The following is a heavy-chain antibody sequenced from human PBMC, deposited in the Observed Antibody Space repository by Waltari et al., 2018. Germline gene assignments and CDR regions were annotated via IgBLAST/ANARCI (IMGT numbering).Heavy chain of an antibody. CDR3: ATEHTVTTLGFDP. J-gene: IGHJ5*02. Sequence: EVQLVQSVAEGKKPVATVKISCQVSGYTFTDYYMHWMQRAPGKGGEWMGLVDREDGETIYAEKSQGGVTRIADTSTDTAYMELSSLSSEDTAVYYCATEHTVTTLGFDPWGQGTLVTVSS. D-gene: IGHD4-4*01. V-gene: IGHV1-69-2*01. CDR1: GYTFTDYY. CDR2: VDREDGET.